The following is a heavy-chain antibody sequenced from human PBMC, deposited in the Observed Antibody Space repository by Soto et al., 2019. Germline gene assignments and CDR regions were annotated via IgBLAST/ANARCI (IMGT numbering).Heavy chain of an antibody. CDR1: GGSISSGY. Sequence: SETLSLTCSVSGGSISSGYWTWIRQPPGKGLEWIGYIYYGGSSNYNPSLKSRVIISVDTAKNQFSLRLSSVSAADTAVYYCTGAYYDVSGYSLDPWGQGTSVTVSS. CDR2: IYYGGSS. J-gene: IGHJ5*02. V-gene: IGHV4-59*01. D-gene: IGHD3-22*01. CDR3: TGAYYDVSGYSLDP.